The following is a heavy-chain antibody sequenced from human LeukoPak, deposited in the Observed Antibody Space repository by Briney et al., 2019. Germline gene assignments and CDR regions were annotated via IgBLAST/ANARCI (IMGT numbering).Heavy chain of an antibody. CDR3: AREVPGAVRGLL. J-gene: IGHJ4*02. Sequence: GGSLRLSCAASGFTFSSYGMHWVRQAPGKGLEWVAFIRYDGSNKYYADSVKGRFTISRDNSKNTLYLQMNSLRAEDTAVYYCAREVPGAVRGLLWGQGTLVTVSS. CDR1: GFTFSSYG. D-gene: IGHD3-10*01. CDR2: IRYDGSNK. V-gene: IGHV3-30*02.